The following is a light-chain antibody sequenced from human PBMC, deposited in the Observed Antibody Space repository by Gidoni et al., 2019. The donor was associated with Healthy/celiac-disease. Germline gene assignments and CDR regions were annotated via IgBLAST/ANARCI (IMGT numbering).Light chain of an antibody. V-gene: IGLV3-1*01. CDR3: QAWDSSTYVV. Sequence: SHEPTHPPSLSVSPGQTASRTCSGDNLGDKYACWYQQKPGQSPVLVIYQDSKRPSGIPERFTGSNSGNTATLTISGTQAMDEADYYCQAWDSSTYVVFGGGTKLTVL. J-gene: IGLJ2*01. CDR2: QDS. CDR1: NLGDKY.